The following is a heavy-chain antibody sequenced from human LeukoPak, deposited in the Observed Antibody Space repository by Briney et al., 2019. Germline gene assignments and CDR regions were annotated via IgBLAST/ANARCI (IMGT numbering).Heavy chain of an antibody. Sequence: SETLSLTCAVYGGPFSGYYWSWIRQPPGKGLEWIGEINHSGSTNYNPSLKSRVTISVDTSKNQFSLKLSSVTAADTAAYYCARRGVPAAIYYFDYWGQGTLVTVSS. J-gene: IGHJ4*02. CDR3: ARRGVPAAIYYFDY. V-gene: IGHV4-34*01. CDR1: GGPFSGYY. CDR2: INHSGST. D-gene: IGHD2-2*01.